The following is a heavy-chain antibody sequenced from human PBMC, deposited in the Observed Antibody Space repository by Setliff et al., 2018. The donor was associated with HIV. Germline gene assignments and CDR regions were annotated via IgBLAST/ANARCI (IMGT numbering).Heavy chain of an antibody. V-gene: IGHV1-69*05. Sequence: SVKVSCKASGGIFSRFAFSWVRQAPGQGLEWMGGIIPIFGTPNYAQKFQGRVTITTDESTNTVYMELYSLTSEDTAIYYCASSAGAVPTTAPYGDYYYYLYMDVWGKGTTVTVSS. D-gene: IGHD1-1*01. CDR2: IIPIFGTP. J-gene: IGHJ6*03. CDR1: GGIFSRFA. CDR3: ASSAGAVPTTAPYGDYYYYLYMDV.